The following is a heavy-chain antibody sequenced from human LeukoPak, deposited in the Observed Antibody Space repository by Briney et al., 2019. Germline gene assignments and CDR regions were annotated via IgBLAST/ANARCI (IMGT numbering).Heavy chain of an antibody. V-gene: IGHV3-23*01. D-gene: IGHD1-26*01. CDR2: ISGGGGST. CDR1: GFSFSTYT. Sequence: GGSLRLSCAASGFSFSTYTMNWVRQAPGKGLEWVSTISGGGGSTYYADSVKGRFTISRDNSKNTLYLQVNSLRAEDTAVYYCAKGGKWDVTPFDYWGQGTLVTVSS. CDR3: AKGGKWDVTPFDY. J-gene: IGHJ4*02.